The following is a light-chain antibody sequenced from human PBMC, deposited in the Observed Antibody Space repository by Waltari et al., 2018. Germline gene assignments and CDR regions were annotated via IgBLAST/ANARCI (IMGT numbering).Light chain of an antibody. V-gene: IGLV2-14*01. CDR1: SSDVGGYKY. CDR2: EVS. Sequence: QSALTQPASVSGSPGQSLTISCTGTSSDVGGYKYVSWYQQHPGKAPKLMIYEVSNRPSGVSNRFSGSKSGNTASLTISGLQAEDEADYYCSSYTSSSTLVVFGGGTKLTVL. J-gene: IGLJ2*01. CDR3: SSYTSSSTLVV.